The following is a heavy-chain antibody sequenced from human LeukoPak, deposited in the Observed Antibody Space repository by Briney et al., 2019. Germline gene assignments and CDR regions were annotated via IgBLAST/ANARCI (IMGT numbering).Heavy chain of an antibody. CDR3: ARVSPLVVVAAYYFDY. J-gene: IGHJ4*02. Sequence: PSGTLSLTCAVSGGSISSSNWWSWVRHPPGKGLEWIGEIYHSGSTNYNPSLKSRVTISVDKSKNQFSLKLSSVTAANTAVYYCARVSPLVVVAAYYFDYWGQGTLVTVSS. CDR2: IYHSGST. CDR1: GGSISSSNW. V-gene: IGHV4-4*02. D-gene: IGHD2-15*01.